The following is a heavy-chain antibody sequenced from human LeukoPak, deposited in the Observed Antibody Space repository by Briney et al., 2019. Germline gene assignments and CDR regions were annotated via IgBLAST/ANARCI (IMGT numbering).Heavy chain of an antibody. V-gene: IGHV3-30*18. CDR1: GFTFSSYG. CDR2: ISYDGSNK. Sequence: QPGRSLRLSCAASGFTFSSYGMPWVRQAPGKGLEWVAVISYDGSNKYYADSVKGRFTISRDNSKNTLYLQTNSLRAEDTAVYYCAKADYYDSSGYVDYWGQGTLVTVSS. CDR3: AKADYYDSSGYVDY. J-gene: IGHJ4*02. D-gene: IGHD3-22*01.